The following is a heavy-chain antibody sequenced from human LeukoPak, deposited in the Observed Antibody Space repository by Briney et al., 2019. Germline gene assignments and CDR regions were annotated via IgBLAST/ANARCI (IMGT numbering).Heavy chain of an antibody. CDR3: ARVTTVTRGHGYFDL. D-gene: IGHD4-17*01. Sequence: SETLSLTCAVYGGSFSGYYWSWIRQPPGKRLEWIGEINHSGSTNYNPSLKSRVTISVDTSKNQFSLKLSSVTAADTAVYYCARVTTVTRGHGYFDLWGRGTLVTVSS. CDR1: GGSFSGYY. V-gene: IGHV4-34*01. CDR2: INHSGST. J-gene: IGHJ2*01.